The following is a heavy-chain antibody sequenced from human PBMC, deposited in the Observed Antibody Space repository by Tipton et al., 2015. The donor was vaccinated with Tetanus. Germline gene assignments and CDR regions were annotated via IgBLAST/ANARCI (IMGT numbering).Heavy chain of an antibody. CDR3: VKAGLDIVVEPVAIHFDY. V-gene: IGHV3-23*01. CDR1: GFIFRSYA. CDR2: ISGSGGNT. D-gene: IGHD2-2*01. Sequence: SLRLSCAASGFIFRSYAMNWVRQAPGKGLEWVSTISGSGGNTYYADSVKGRFTISRDNSKNTLYLQMNSLRDEDTAVYYCVKAGLDIVVEPVAIHFDYWGQGTLVTVSS. J-gene: IGHJ4*02.